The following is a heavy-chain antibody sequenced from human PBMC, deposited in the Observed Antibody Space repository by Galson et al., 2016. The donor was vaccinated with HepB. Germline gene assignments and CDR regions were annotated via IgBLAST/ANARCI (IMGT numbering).Heavy chain of an antibody. CDR1: GFTFTSSA. Sequence: SVKVSCKASGFTFTSSAMQWVRQARGQRLEWIGWIVAGSGNTNYAQKFQERVTITRDMSTSTAYMELSSLRSEDTAVYYCAAMAPQLWSEYYFDYWGQGTLVTVSS. CDR3: AAMAPQLWSEYYFDY. CDR2: IVAGSGNT. J-gene: IGHJ4*02. D-gene: IGHD5-18*01. V-gene: IGHV1-58*02.